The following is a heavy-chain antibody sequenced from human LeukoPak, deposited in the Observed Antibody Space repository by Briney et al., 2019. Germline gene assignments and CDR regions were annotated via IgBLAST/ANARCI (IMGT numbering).Heavy chain of an antibody. CDR1: GYSISSGYY. J-gene: IGHJ6*03. Sequence: KPSETLSLTCAVSGYSISSGYYWGWIRQPPGKGLEWIGSIYHSGSTYYNPSLKSRVTISVDTSKNQFSLKLSSVTAADTAVYHCARLAVRPFYYMDVWGKGTTVTVSS. V-gene: IGHV4-38-2*01. CDR3: ARLAVRPFYYMDV. D-gene: IGHD2-2*01. CDR2: IYHSGST.